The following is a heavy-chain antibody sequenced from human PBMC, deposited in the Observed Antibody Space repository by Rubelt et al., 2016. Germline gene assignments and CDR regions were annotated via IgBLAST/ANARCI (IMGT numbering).Heavy chain of an antibody. Sequence: QVQLQESGPGLVKPSETLSLTCTVSGGSISSYYWSWIRQPPGKGLEWIGYIYYSGSTNYNPSLKSGGTLSVDTSKNQFSWKLSVGTAADTAVYYCARDQDFATVTHWYFDLWGRGTLVTVSS. CDR1: GGSISSYY. D-gene: IGHD4-17*01. V-gene: IGHV4-59*01. CDR2: IYYSGST. CDR3: ARDQDFATVTHWYFDL. J-gene: IGHJ2*01.